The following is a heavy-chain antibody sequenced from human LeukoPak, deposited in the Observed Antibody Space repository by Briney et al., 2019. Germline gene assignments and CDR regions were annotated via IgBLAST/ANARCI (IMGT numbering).Heavy chain of an antibody. V-gene: IGHV3-23*01. Sequence: AGGSLRLSCAASGVTFRNYAMSWVRQAPGKGREWLSAISGGGGSTYYADSVKGQFTISRDNSKNTLYLQMNSLRAEDTAVYYCAKDTIVGATNFDSWGQGTLVTVSS. J-gene: IGHJ4*02. D-gene: IGHD1-26*01. CDR3: AKDTIVGATNFDS. CDR2: ISGGGGST. CDR1: GVTFRNYA.